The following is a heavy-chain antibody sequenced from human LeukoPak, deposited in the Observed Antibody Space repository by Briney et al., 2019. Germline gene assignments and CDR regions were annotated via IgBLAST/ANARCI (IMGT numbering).Heavy chain of an antibody. J-gene: IGHJ6*03. D-gene: IGHD6-13*01. V-gene: IGHV1-18*01. Sequence: ASVKVSCKASGYTFTSYGISWVRQAPGQGLEWMGWISAYNGNTNYAQKLQGRVTMTTETSTSTAYMELRSLRSDDTAVYYCARTQYSSSWPYYYYYYMDVWGKGTTVTVSS. CDR3: ARTQYSSSWPYYYYYYMDV. CDR2: ISAYNGNT. CDR1: GYTFTSYG.